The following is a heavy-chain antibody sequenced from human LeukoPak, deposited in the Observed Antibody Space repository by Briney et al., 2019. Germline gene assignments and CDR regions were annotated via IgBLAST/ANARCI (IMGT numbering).Heavy chain of an antibody. V-gene: IGHV3-64*01. CDR3: ARVASIGYTSGWYGLLDV. CDR2: ISSDGAST. J-gene: IGHJ6*02. D-gene: IGHD6-19*01. Sequence: GGSLRPSCAASGFTFSNYAIHWVRQAPGKRPEYVSAISSDGASTYYANSVKGRFTISRDNSKNTLYLQMGSLRAEDMAVYYCARVASIGYTSGWYGLLDVWGQGTTVTVSS. CDR1: GFTFSNYA.